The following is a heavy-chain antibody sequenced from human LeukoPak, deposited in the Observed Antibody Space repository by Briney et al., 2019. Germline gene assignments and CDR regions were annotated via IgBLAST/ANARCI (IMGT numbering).Heavy chain of an antibody. J-gene: IGHJ5*02. Sequence: GESLKISCKGSGYSFSNFWIGWVRQMPGKGLEWMGIIYPGDSDTRYSPSFQGQVTISVDNSINTAYLHWSSLKASDTAMYYCARRTNYKDNNWFHLWGQGTLVTVSS. CDR1: GYSFSNFW. V-gene: IGHV5-51*01. D-gene: IGHD5-24*01. CDR2: IYPGDSDT. CDR3: ARRTNYKDNNWFHL.